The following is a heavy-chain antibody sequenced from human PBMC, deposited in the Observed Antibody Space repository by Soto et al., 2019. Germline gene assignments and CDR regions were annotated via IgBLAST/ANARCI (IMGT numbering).Heavy chain of an antibody. V-gene: IGHV4-39*01. D-gene: IGHD6-19*01. J-gene: IGHJ5*02. CDR1: GGSISSSSYY. CDR2: IYYSGST. Sequence: PSETLSLTCTVSGGSISSSSYYWGWIRQPPGKGLEWIGSIYYSGSTYYNPSLKSRVTISVDTSKNQFSLKLSSVTAADTAVYYCARQGVAVAGKDWFDPWGQGTLVTAPQ. CDR3: ARQGVAVAGKDWFDP.